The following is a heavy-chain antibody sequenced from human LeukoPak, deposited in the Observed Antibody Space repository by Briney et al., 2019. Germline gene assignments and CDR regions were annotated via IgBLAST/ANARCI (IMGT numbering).Heavy chain of an antibody. CDR2: IYYSGST. CDR3: ARGARYIVGALPASAFDI. V-gene: IGHV4-39*07. Sequence: PSETLSLTCTVSGGSISSSSYYWGWIRQPPGKGLEWIGSIYYSGSTYYNPSLKSRVTMSVDTSKNQFSLKLSSVTAADTAVYYCARGARYIVGALPASAFDIWGQGTMVTVSS. J-gene: IGHJ3*02. CDR1: GGSISSSSYY. D-gene: IGHD1-26*01.